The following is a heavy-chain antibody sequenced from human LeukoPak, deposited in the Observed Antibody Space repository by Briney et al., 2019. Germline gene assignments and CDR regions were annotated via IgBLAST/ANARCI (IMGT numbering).Heavy chain of an antibody. CDR3: ARVDYYDSSNFDY. V-gene: IGHV1-2*02. CDR2: INPNSGGT. CDR1: GYTFTGYY. Sequence: ASVKVSCKASGYTFTGYYMHWVRQAPGQGLELMGWINPNSGGTNYAQKFQGRVTMTRDTSISTAYMELSRLRSDDTAVYYCARVDYYDSSNFDYWGQGTLVTVSS. J-gene: IGHJ4*02. D-gene: IGHD3-22*01.